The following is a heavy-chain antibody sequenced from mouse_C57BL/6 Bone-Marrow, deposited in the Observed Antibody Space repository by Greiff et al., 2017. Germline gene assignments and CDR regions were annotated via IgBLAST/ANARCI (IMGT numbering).Heavy chain of an antibody. CDR1: GFTFTDYY. Sequence: EVKLVESGGGLVQPGGSLSLSCAASGFTFTDYYMSWVRQPPGKALEWLGFIRNKANGYTTEYSASVKGRFTISRDNSQSILYLQMNALRAEDSATYYCARIHSKGWFAYWGQGTLVTVSA. CDR3: ARIHSKGWFAY. CDR2: IRNKANGYTT. J-gene: IGHJ3*01. D-gene: IGHD2-5*01. V-gene: IGHV7-3*01.